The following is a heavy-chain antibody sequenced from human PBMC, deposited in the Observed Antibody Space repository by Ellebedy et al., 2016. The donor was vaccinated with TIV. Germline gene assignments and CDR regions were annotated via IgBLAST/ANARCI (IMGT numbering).Heavy chain of an antibody. J-gene: IGHJ5*02. V-gene: IGHV3-7*03. CDR3: ARGSTTVTSKNWFDP. Sequence: GESLKISCEASGFTFSSYWMSWVRQAPGKGLEWVANIKQGGSETNYVDSVEGRFTISRDNANNSLFLQMNSLRVDDTAVYYCARGSTTVTSKNWFDPWGQGTPATVSS. D-gene: IGHD4-17*01. CDR1: GFTFSSYW. CDR2: IKQGGSET.